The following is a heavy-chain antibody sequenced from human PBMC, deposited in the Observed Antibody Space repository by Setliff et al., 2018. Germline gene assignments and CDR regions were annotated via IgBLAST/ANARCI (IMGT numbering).Heavy chain of an antibody. Sequence: ASVKVSCKASGYSFISYDINWVRQAPRQGLEWMGWMNPERDNTGYAQKFQGRVTMTGHASINTAYMELTSLTSEDTAVYYCVRNPLGPEASTPGGYWGQGTLVTVSS. CDR1: GYSFISYD. CDR3: VRNPLGPEASTPGGY. CDR2: MNPERDNT. V-gene: IGHV1-8*01. D-gene: IGHD3-16*01. J-gene: IGHJ4*02.